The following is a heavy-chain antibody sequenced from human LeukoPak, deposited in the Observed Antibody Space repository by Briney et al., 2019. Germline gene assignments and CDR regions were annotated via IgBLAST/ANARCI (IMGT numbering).Heavy chain of an antibody. Sequence: SETLSLTCTVSGGSITSYYWSWIRQPPGKGLEWIGYIYYSGSTNYNPSLKSRVAISVDTSKNQFSLKLSSVTAADTAVYYCARGGVNYKIAGPWGQGALVTVSS. CDR3: ARGGVNYKIAGP. D-gene: IGHD3-10*01. CDR1: GGSITSYY. V-gene: IGHV4-59*01. CDR2: IYYSGST. J-gene: IGHJ5*02.